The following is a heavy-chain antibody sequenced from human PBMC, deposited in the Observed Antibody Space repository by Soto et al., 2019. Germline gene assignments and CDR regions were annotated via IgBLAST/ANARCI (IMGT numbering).Heavy chain of an antibody. D-gene: IGHD3-10*01. CDR1: GDSISNNNW. CDR2: VHHSGRS. Sequence: QVQLQESGPGLTKPSGTLSLTCAVSGDSISNNNWWSWVRQPPGKGLEWIGEVHHSGRSNSNPSLTSRVTMSRDTSKNQFSLRLYSVTAADTAVYYCAHTIGSGSYIPYWGQGTLVTVSS. J-gene: IGHJ4*02. V-gene: IGHV4-4*02. CDR3: AHTIGSGSYIPY.